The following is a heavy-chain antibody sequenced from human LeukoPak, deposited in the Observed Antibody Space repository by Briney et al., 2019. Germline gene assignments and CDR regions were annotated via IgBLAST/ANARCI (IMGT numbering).Heavy chain of an antibody. Sequence: PSETLSLTCTVSGGSISSYYWRWIRQSPGKGLEWIGYVYYSGSTNYNPSLKGRVTISVDTSKSQFSLKLTSVTAADTAVYYCARQGDYRYPFDSWGQGTLVTVSS. CDR1: GGSISSYY. J-gene: IGHJ4*02. CDR2: VYYSGST. CDR3: ARQGDYRYPFDS. D-gene: IGHD3-16*02. V-gene: IGHV4-59*08.